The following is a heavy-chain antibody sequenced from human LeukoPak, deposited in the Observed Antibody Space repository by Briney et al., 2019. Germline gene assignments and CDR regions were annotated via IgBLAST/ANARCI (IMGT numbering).Heavy chain of an antibody. D-gene: IGHD6-6*01. CDR3: ARRLYRSSSIGTFQR. Sequence: GGSLRLSCAASGFTFSSYAMSWVRQAPGKGLEWVSTISGNDGSTYYADSVKGRFTISRDNSKNTLYLQMNSLRAEDTAVYYCARRLYRSSSIGTFQRWGQGTLVTVSS. CDR2: ISGNDGST. V-gene: IGHV3-23*01. CDR1: GFTFSSYA. J-gene: IGHJ1*01.